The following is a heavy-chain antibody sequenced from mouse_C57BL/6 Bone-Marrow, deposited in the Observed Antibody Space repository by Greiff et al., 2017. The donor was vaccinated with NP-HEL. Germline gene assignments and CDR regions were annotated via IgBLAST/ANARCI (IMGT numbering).Heavy chain of an antibody. CDR1: GYTFTSYW. CDR2: IYPGNSDT. J-gene: IGHJ3*01. D-gene: IGHD2-2*01. Sequence: VQLQQSGTVLARPGASVKMSCKTSGYTFTSYWMHWVKQRPGQGLEWIGAIYPGNSDTSYNQKFKGKAKLTAVTSASTAYMELSSLTNEDSAIYYCTKFYYGYGGSWLAYWGQGTRVTVTA. V-gene: IGHV1-5*01. CDR3: TKFYYGYGGSWLAY.